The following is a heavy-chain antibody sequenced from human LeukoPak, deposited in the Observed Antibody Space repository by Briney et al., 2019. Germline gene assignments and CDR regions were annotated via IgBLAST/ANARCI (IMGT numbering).Heavy chain of an antibody. Sequence: GGSLRLSCAASGFTFSSYSMNWVRQAPGKGLEWVSSISSSSSYIYYADSVKGRFTISRDNAKNSLYLQMNSLRAEDTAVYYCARVESDILTGYFTTPGAFDIWGQGTMVTVSS. CDR2: ISSSSSYI. D-gene: IGHD3-9*01. CDR3: ARVESDILTGYFTTPGAFDI. V-gene: IGHV3-21*01. J-gene: IGHJ3*02. CDR1: GFTFSSYS.